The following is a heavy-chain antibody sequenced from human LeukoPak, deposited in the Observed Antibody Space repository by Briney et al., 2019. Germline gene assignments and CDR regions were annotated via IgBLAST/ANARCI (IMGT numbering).Heavy chain of an antibody. J-gene: IGHJ4*02. CDR3: AKTNGYYSD. D-gene: IGHD3-22*01. CDR2: ISGSGGTT. Sequence: GGSLRLSCAASGFTFSSYGMNWVRQAPGKGLEWVSGISGSGGTTYHADSVKGRFTISSDNSKNSLSLQVSSLRAEDTAVYYCAKTNGYYSDWGLGTLVTVSS. CDR1: GFTFSSYG. V-gene: IGHV3-23*01.